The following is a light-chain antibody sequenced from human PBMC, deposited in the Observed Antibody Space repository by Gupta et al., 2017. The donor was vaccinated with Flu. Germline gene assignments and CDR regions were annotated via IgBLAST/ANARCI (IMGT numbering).Light chain of an antibody. CDR3: QSYDSSPLWV. V-gene: IGLV6-57*01. CDR2: EDN. Sequence: NFILTQPHSVSESPGKTVTISCTRSSGAIASNYVQWYQQRPGSSPTTVIFEDNQRPSGVPDRFSGSIDSSSNSVSLTISVLKTEDEADYYCQSYDSSPLWVFGGGTKLTVL. CDR1: SGAIASNY. J-gene: IGLJ3*02.